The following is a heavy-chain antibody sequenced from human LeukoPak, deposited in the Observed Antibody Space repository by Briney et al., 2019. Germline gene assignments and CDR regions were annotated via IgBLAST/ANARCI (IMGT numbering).Heavy chain of an antibody. Sequence: GGSLRLSCAASGFTFSSYWIHWVRQAPRKGLAWVSRIDNDGRYTIFADSVKGRFTLSRDNAKNTVYLQMNSLRAEDTAVYYCARGCFHHGFDIWGQGTMVTVS. J-gene: IGHJ3*02. CDR2: IDNDGRYT. CDR3: ARGCFHHGFDI. D-gene: IGHD1-14*01. CDR1: GFTFSSYW. V-gene: IGHV3-74*01.